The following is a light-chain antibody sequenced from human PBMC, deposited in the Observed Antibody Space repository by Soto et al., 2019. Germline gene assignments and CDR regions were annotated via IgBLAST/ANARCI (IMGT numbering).Light chain of an antibody. V-gene: IGKV3-20*01. CDR2: GAF. J-gene: IGKJ1*01. Sequence: EIVLTQSPGTLSLSPGERATLSCSASQSVSNNYLAWYQQNSGQAPRLLIYGAFSRANGIPVRFSGSASGTDFTLIISRLEPEDVAVYYCQQYGSLPKTFGQGTKVDIK. CDR1: QSVSNNY. CDR3: QQYGSLPKT.